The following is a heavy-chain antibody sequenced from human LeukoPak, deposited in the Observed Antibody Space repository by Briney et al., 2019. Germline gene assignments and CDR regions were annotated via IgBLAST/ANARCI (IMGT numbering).Heavy chain of an antibody. Sequence: GASVKVSCKASGYTFTSYNMHWVRQAPGQGLEWMGIIIPSGGSTAYAQMFQGRVAMTRDTSTSTVYMELNSLRSEDTAVYYCARGPDGYIYREQWGKVTLVT. V-gene: IGHV1-46*01. CDR2: IIPSGGST. CDR1: GYTFTSYN. D-gene: IGHD5-18*01. J-gene: IGHJ1*01. CDR3: ARGPDGYIYREQ.